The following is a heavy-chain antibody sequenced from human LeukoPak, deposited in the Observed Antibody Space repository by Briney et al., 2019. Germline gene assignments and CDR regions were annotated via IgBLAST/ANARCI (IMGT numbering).Heavy chain of an antibody. V-gene: IGHV4-61*02. D-gene: IGHD6-19*01. Sequence: PSETLSLTCTVSGGSISSGSYYWTWIRQPAGKGLEWIGRIYTSGITNYNPSLKSRVTISVDTSKNQFSLKLSSVTAADTAVYYCAGSGWGFFSGYFDYWGQGTLVTVSS. CDR1: GGSISSGSYY. J-gene: IGHJ4*02. CDR3: AGSGWGFFSGYFDY. CDR2: IYTSGIT.